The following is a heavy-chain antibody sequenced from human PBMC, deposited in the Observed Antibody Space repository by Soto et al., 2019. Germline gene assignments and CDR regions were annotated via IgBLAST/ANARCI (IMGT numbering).Heavy chain of an antibody. J-gene: IGHJ4*02. Sequence: PGGSLRLSCAGSGFTFSSYAMIWVRQAPGKGLEWVSTIGDSGGKTYYVDSVRGRFTISRDNSRNTLYLQMNDLRAEDTAVYYCVKDDVSGIPFSDYWGRGTLVTVSS. CDR3: VKDDVSGIPFSDY. CDR1: GFTFSSYA. CDR2: IGDSGGKT. V-gene: IGHV3-23*01. D-gene: IGHD1-1*01.